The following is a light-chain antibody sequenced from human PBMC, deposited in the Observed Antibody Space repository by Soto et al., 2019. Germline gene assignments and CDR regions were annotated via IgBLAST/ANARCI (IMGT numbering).Light chain of an antibody. J-gene: IGKJ4*01. CDR2: DAS. CDR1: QSVGSY. Sequence: ETVLTQSPATLSLSPGQRATFSCRASQSVGSYLAWYQQEPGQAPRLLIYDASNRATGIPARFSGSGSGTDFTLTITSLEPEDFAVYFCQQRTDWPLTFGGGTKLEI. CDR3: QQRTDWPLT. V-gene: IGKV3-11*01.